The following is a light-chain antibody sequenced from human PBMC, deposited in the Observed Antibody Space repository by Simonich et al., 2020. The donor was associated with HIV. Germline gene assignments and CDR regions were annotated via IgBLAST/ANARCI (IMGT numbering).Light chain of an antibody. CDR2: WTS. Sequence: DIVMTQSPDSLAVSLGERATINCKSSQSVLSSSNNKNSLAWYQQKPGQPPKLRMYWTSTRESGVPDRFSGSGSGTEFTLTISSLQAEDVAVYYCQQYYITPPGYTCGQGTKLEIK. J-gene: IGKJ2*01. CDR3: QQYYITPPGYT. V-gene: IGKV4-1*01. CDR1: QSVLSSSNNKNS.